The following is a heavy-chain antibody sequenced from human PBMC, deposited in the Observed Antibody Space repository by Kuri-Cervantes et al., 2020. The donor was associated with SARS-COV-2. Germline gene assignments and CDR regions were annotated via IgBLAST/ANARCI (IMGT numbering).Heavy chain of an antibody. V-gene: IGHV4-4*07. CDR3: ARGPTTYYYDSSGEIGLDY. J-gene: IGHJ4*02. D-gene: IGHD3-22*01. Sequence: GSLRLSCTVSGGSISSYYWSWIRQPAGKGLEWIGRIYTSGSTNYNPSLKSRVTMSVDTSKNQFSLKLSSVTAADTAVYYCARGPTTYYYDSSGEIGLDYWGQGTLVTVSS. CDR1: GGSISSYY. CDR2: IYTSGST.